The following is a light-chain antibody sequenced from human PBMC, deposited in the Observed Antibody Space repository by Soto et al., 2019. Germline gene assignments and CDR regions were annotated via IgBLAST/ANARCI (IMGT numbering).Light chain of an antibody. CDR1: QSVRSSF. J-gene: IGKJ1*01. CDR2: HAS. Sequence: EIVLTQSPGTLSLSPGEIAALSCRASQSVRSSFLAWYQQKPGQAPRLLIFHASSRATGIPDRFSGSGSGTDFTLTISRLEPEDFAVYYCQQYGSSPQTFGQGTKVDIK. V-gene: IGKV3-20*01. CDR3: QQYGSSPQT.